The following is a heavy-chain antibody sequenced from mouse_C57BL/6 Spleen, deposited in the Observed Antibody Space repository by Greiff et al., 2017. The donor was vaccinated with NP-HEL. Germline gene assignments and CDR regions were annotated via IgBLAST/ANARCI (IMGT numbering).Heavy chain of an antibody. J-gene: IGHJ4*01. D-gene: IGHD2-1*01. Sequence: EVQLQQSGPELVKPGASVKIPCKASGYTFTDYNMDWVKQSHGKSLEWIGDINPNNGGTNYNQKFKGKATLTVDKSSSTAYMERRSLTSEDTAVYYCARIYYDYYAMDYWGQGTSVTVSS. CDR2: INPNNGGT. CDR3: ARIYYDYYAMDY. V-gene: IGHV1-18*01. CDR1: GYTFTDYN.